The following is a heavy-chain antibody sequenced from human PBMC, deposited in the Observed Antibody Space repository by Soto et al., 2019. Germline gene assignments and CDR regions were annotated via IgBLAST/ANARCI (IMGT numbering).Heavy chain of an antibody. D-gene: IGHD3-3*01. CDR1: GYTFTGYY. J-gene: IGHJ3*01. V-gene: IGHV1-2*04. CDR3: ARSRMVFGVVINLDAFDV. Sequence: ASVKVSCKASGYTFTGYYMHWVRQAPGQGLEWMGWINPNSGGTNYAQKFQGWVTMTRDTSISTAYMELSRLRSDDTAVYYCARSRMVFGVVINLDAFDVWGQGTTVTVSS. CDR2: INPNSGGT.